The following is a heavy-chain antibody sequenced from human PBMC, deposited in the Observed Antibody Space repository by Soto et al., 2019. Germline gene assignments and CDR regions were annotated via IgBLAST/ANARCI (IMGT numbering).Heavy chain of an antibody. J-gene: IGHJ3*02. V-gene: IGHV1-69*13. CDR1: GGTFSSYA. CDR3: ARPVGYSYRLDAFDI. D-gene: IGHD5-18*01. Sequence: SVKVSCKASGGTFSSYAISWLRQAPGQGLEWMGGIIPIFGTANYAQKFQGRVTITADESTSTAYMELSSLRSEDTAVYYCARPVGYSYRLDAFDIWGQGTMVTVSS. CDR2: IIPIFGTA.